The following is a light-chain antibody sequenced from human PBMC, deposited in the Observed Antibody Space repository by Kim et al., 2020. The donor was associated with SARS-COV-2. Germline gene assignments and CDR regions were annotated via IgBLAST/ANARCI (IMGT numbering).Light chain of an antibody. CDR3: QQSYITPFT. V-gene: IGKV1-39*01. CDR1: QSISSH. J-gene: IGKJ3*01. Sequence: DIQMTQSPSSLSASVGDRVTITCRTTQSISSHLNWYQQKPGRAPKLLISAASTLQGGVPSRFSGSGSETDFTLTISSLQPDFATYFCQQSYITPFTFGPGTKVDIK. CDR2: AAS.